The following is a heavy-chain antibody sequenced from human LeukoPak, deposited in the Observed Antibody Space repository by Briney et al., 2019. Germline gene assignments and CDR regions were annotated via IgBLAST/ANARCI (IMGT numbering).Heavy chain of an antibody. CDR2: IKQDGSEK. Sequence: GGSLRLSCAASGFTFSSYWMNWVRQAPGKGLEWVANIKQDGSEKYYVDSVKGRFTISRDNAKNSLYLQMNSLRAEDTAVYYCARDQGPYGDYYFDYWGQGTLVTVSS. CDR3: ARDQGPYGDYYFDY. D-gene: IGHD4-17*01. V-gene: IGHV3-7*01. CDR1: GFTFSSYW. J-gene: IGHJ4*02.